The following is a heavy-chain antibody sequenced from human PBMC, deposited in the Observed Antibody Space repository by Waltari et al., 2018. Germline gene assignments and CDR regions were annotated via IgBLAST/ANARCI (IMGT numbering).Heavy chain of an antibody. CDR1: GFTVSSNY. D-gene: IGHD6-19*01. Sequence: EVQLVESGGGWIQPGGSLRLSCAASGFTVSSNYMSWVRQDPGKGMEWVSFIYSGASTYYAASGKGRFTISRDNSKNTLYLQMNSLRAEDTAVYYCARDSSGWPNDYWGQGTLVTVSS. V-gene: IGHV3-53*01. CDR2: IYSGAST. J-gene: IGHJ4*02. CDR3: ARDSSGWPNDY.